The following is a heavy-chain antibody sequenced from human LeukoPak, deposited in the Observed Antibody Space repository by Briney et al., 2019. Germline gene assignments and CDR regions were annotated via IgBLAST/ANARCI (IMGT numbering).Heavy chain of an antibody. CDR3: ARTQYDILTGYYNGPLGY. CDR1: GGTFSSYA. Sequence: GASVKVSCKASGGTFSSYAISRVRQAPGQGLEWMVRIIPILGIANYAQKFQGRVTITADKSTSTAYMELSSLRSEDTAVYYCARTQYDILTGYYNGPLGYWGQGTLVTVSS. J-gene: IGHJ4*02. CDR2: IIPILGIA. V-gene: IGHV1-69*04. D-gene: IGHD3-9*01.